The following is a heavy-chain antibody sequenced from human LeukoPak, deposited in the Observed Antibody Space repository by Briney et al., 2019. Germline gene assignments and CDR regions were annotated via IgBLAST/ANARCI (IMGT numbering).Heavy chain of an antibody. CDR1: GYSFTSHW. Sequence: PGESLKISCKGSGYSFTSHWIAWVRQMPGKGLEWMGTIYPGDSDSRYSPSFQGQVTISADKSVSTAYLQWSSLKASDTAMYYCARHYCSSTSCFRSEYLQHWGQGTLVTVSS. CDR2: IYPGDSDS. CDR3: ARHYCSSTSCFRSEYLQH. V-gene: IGHV5-51*01. D-gene: IGHD2-2*01. J-gene: IGHJ1*01.